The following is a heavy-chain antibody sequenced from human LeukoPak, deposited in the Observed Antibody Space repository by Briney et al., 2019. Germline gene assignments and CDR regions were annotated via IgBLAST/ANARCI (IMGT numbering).Heavy chain of an antibody. J-gene: IGHJ4*02. Sequence: SETLSLTCSVSGYSISSGYYWGWIRQPPGKGLEWIGTIFHDGTTYSNPSLKSRVTISVEKSKNQFSLRLNFVTAADTAVYYCARTIDDFRSGYYLALGYWGQGTLVTVSS. D-gene: IGHD3-3*01. CDR2: IFHDGTT. CDR3: ARTIDDFRSGYYLALGY. CDR1: GYSISSGYY. V-gene: IGHV4-38-2*01.